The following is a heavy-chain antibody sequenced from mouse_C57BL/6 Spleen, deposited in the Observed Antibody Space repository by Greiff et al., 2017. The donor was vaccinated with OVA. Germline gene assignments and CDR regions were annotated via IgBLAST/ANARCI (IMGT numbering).Heavy chain of an antibody. D-gene: IGHD2-4*01. CDR3: ARNYYDYDPHYCDY. Sequence: QVQLQQSGAELVKPGASVKISCKASGYAFSSYWMNWVKQRPGKGLEWIGQIYPGDGDTNYNGKFKGKATLTADKSSSTAYMQLSSLTSEDSAVYFCARNYYDYDPHYCDYWGQGTTLTVSS. V-gene: IGHV1-80*01. CDR1: GYAFSSYW. J-gene: IGHJ2*01. CDR2: IYPGDGDT.